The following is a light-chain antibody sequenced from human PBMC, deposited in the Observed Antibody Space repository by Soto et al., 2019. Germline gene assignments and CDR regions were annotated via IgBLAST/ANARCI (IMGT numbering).Light chain of an antibody. Sequence: EIVLTQSPDTLSLSPGDSATLSCWASQSVNSRYLAWYQQRAGQAPRLLIYDASTRATGIPDRFRGSGSGTDFTLTITRLEPEDFAMYFCQNYGSSPLTVGGGTKVDNK. CDR1: QSVNSRY. J-gene: IGKJ4*01. CDR2: DAS. CDR3: QNYGSSPLT. V-gene: IGKV3-20*01.